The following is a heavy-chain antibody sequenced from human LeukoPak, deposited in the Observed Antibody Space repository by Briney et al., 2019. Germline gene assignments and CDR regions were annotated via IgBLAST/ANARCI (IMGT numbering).Heavy chain of an antibody. J-gene: IGHJ6*04. Sequence: GGSLRLSCEVSGFTFDKYSMNWVRQAPGKGLEGVSSISSSSSYIYYADSVKGRFTISRDNAKNSLYLQMNSLRAEDTAVYYCAELGITMIGGVWGKGTTVTISS. CDR3: AELGITMIGGV. V-gene: IGHV3-21*01. D-gene: IGHD3-10*02. CDR2: ISSSSSYI. CDR1: GFTFDKYS.